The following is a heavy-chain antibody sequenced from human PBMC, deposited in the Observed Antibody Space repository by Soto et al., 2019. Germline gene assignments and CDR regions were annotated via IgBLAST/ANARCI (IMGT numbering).Heavy chain of an antibody. CDR2: ISYSGST. D-gene: IGHD1-26*01. Sequence: SETLSLTCTVSGGSISNYHWNWIRQPPGKGLEWIGRISYSGSTNYNPSLKSRVTISVDTSKNQFSLKLSSVTAADTAMYYCASSSYSGSWKSFDDWGQGALVTVSS. CDR3: ASSSYSGSWKSFDD. CDR1: GGSISNYH. V-gene: IGHV4-59*13. J-gene: IGHJ4*02.